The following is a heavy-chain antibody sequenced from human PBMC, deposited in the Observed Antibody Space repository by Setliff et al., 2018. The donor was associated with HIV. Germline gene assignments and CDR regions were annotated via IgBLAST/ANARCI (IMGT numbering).Heavy chain of an antibody. Sequence: PSETLSLTCSVTGASTSDNIYYWGWIRQHPGGGLEWIGYIYHTGKTYYNPSLQSRIIMSLDMSQNQFSLKLSSVTAADTAVYYCAKEGNSVDNWLDPWGPGTLVTVSS. CDR2: IYHTGKT. CDR3: AKEGNSVDNWLDP. J-gene: IGHJ5*02. D-gene: IGHD1-26*01. CDR1: GASTSDNIYY. V-gene: IGHV4-31*03.